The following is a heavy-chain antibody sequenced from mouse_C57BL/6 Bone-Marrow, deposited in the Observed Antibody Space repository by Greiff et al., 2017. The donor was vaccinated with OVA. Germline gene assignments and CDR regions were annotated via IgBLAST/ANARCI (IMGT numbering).Heavy chain of an antibody. J-gene: IGHJ2*01. Sequence: DVMLVESGGGLVQSGRSLRLSCATSGFTFSDFYMEWVRQAPGKGLEWIAASRNKANDYTTEYSASVKGRFIVSRDTSQSILYLQMNALRAEDTAIYYCARERKFITTARVNYWGQGTTLTVSS. CDR1: GFTFSDFY. CDR3: ARERKFITTARVNY. V-gene: IGHV7-1*01. D-gene: IGHD1-1*01. CDR2: SRNKANDYTT.